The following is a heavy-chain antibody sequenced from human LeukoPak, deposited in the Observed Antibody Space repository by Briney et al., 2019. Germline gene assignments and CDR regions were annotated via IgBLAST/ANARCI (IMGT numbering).Heavy chain of an antibody. D-gene: IGHD2-15*01. V-gene: IGHV3-30-3*01. CDR2: ISYDGSNK. J-gene: IGHJ6*02. Sequence: GGSLRLSCAASGFTFSSYAMHWVRQAPGKGLEWVAVISYDGSNKYYADSVKGRFTISRDNSKNTLYLQMNGLRAEDTAVYYCARAREICSGGSCHEYYYYGMDVWGQGTTVTVSS. CDR1: GFTFSSYA. CDR3: ARAREICSGGSCHEYYYYGMDV.